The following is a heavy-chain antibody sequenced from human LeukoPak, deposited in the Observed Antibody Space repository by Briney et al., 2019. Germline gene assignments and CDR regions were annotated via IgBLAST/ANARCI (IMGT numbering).Heavy chain of an antibody. CDR2: TYYRSKWYS. CDR3: ARGPHYYYGSGTHYTWYGMDV. CDR1: GDSVSSNSVA. V-gene: IGHV6-1*01. D-gene: IGHD3-10*01. J-gene: IGHJ6*02. Sequence: SQTLSLTCAISGDSVSSNSVAWNWIRQSPSRGLEWLGRTYYRSKWYSDYAVSVKRRITINPDTSKNQFSLQLNSVTPEDTAVYYCARGPHYYYGSGTHYTWYGMDVWGQGTTVTVSS.